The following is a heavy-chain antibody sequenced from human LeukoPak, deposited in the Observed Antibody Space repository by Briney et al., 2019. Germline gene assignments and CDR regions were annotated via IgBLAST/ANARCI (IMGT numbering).Heavy chain of an antibody. V-gene: IGHV3-15*01. CDR1: GFTFRNAW. CDR2: IKSKTDGGTT. CDR3: AGSWYYFDY. Sequence: GGSLRLSCAASGFTFRNAWMSWVRQAPGKGLEWVGRIKSKTDGGTTDYAAPVKGRFTISRDDSRNTLYLQMNSLKTEDTAVYYCAGSWYYFDYWGQGTLVTVSS. J-gene: IGHJ4*02. D-gene: IGHD6-19*01.